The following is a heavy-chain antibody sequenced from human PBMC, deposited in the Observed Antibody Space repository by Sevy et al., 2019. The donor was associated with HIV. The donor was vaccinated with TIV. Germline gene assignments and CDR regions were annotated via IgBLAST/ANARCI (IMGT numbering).Heavy chain of an antibody. CDR1: GGSISSSSYY. Sequence: SETLSLTCSVSGGSISSSSYYWGWIRQPPGKGLEWIGSIYYSGSTYYNPSLKSRITISVDTSKNQFSLHLSSVTAADTAVYYCARRGYCGSDCFFHFDYWGQGTLVTVSS. CDR3: ARRGYCGSDCFFHFDY. V-gene: IGHV4-39*01. D-gene: IGHD2-21*02. J-gene: IGHJ4*02. CDR2: IYYSGST.